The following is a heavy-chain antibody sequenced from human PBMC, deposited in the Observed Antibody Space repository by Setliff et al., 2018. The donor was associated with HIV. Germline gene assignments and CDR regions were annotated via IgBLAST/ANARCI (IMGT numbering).Heavy chain of an antibody. J-gene: IGHJ6*03. V-gene: IGHV4-61*02. CDR1: GDSISSGSYY. CDR3: ARGPRPVDVDYYYMDV. Sequence: SETLSLTCTVSGDSISSGSYYWSWIRQPAGKGLEWIGRVYSSGSTNYNPPLKSRLSISVDTSKRQFSLKLTSVTAADTAVYYCARGPRPVDVDYYYMDVWGKGTTVTVSS. CDR2: VYSSGST.